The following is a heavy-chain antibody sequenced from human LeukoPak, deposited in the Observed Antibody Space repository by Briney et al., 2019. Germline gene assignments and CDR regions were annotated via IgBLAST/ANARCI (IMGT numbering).Heavy chain of an antibody. Sequence: ASVKVSCKASGYTFTRNGISWVRQAPGQGLEWMGWINGYNGNTKYAQKLQGRVTMTTDTSTTTAYMALRSLRSDDTAVYYCAREGWGTYSSGPYYFDYWGQGTLITVSS. CDR1: GYTFTRNG. CDR2: INGYNGNT. J-gene: IGHJ4*02. V-gene: IGHV1-18*04. CDR3: AREGWGTYSSGPYYFDY. D-gene: IGHD6-19*01.